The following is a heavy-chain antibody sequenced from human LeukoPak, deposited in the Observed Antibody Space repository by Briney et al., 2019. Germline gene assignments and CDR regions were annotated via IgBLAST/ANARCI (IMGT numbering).Heavy chain of an antibody. CDR1: GYTFTSYY. D-gene: IGHD3-22*01. CDR2: IIPIFGTA. V-gene: IGHV1-69*05. CDR3: ARGRYYYDSSGYYFGFDY. J-gene: IGHJ4*02. Sequence: ASVKVSCKASGYTFTSYYMHWVRQAPGQGLEWMGGIIPIFGTANYAQKFQGRVTITTDESTSTAYMELSSLRSEDTAVYYCARGRYYYDSSGYYFGFDYWGQGTLVTVSS.